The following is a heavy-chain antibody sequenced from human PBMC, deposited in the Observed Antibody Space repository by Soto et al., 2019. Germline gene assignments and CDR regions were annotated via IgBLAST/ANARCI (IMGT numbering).Heavy chain of an antibody. V-gene: IGHV3-33*01. J-gene: IGHJ6*02. CDR2: IWYDGSNK. CDR1: GFTFSSYG. Sequence: GGSLRLSCAASGFTFSSYGMHWVRQAPGKGLEWVAVIWYDGSNKYYADSVKGRFTISRDNSKNTLYLQMNSLRAEDTAVYYCARDRGYSGYDYYYGMDVWGQGTTVTVSS. CDR3: ARDRGYSGYDYYYGMDV. D-gene: IGHD5-12*01.